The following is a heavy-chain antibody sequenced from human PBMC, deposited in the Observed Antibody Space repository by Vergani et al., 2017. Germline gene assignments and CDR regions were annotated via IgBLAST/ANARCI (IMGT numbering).Heavy chain of an antibody. CDR3: ASDGDEYGGKNLFDP. J-gene: IGHJ5*02. CDR2: IIHILGIA. CDR1: EGTFSSYT. Sequence: QIQLVQSGAEVKKPGSSVTVSCKASEGTFSSYTISWVRQAPGQGLEWMGRIIHILGIANYAQKFQGRVTITPEKSTRTAYMELSSLRSEDTAVDYFASDGDEYGGKNLFDPWGQGTLVTVSS. D-gene: IGHD4-23*01. V-gene: IGHV1-69*02.